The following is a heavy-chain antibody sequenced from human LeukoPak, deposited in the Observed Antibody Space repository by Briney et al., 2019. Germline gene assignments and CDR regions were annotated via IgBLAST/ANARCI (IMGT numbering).Heavy chain of an antibody. Sequence: SETLSLTCTVSGGSISSSGYYWGWIRQPPGKGLEWIASIYYSGSTYYNPSLKRRVTITVDTSKNQLSLKLSSLTAADTAVYYCARHEYSGSYYGLSWFDPWGQGTLVTVSS. V-gene: IGHV4-39*01. CDR2: IYYSGST. CDR1: GGSISSSGYY. D-gene: IGHD1-26*01. J-gene: IGHJ5*02. CDR3: ARHEYSGSYYGLSWFDP.